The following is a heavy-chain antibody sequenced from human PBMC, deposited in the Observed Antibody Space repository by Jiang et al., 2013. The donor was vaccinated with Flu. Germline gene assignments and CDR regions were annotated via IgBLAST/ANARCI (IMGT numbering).Heavy chain of an antibody. J-gene: IGHJ3*02. CDR1: GYTFTSYA. V-gene: IGHV1-3*01. Sequence: GAEVKKPGASVKVSCKASGYTFTSYAMHWVRQAPGQRLEWMGWINAGNGNTKYSQKFQGRVTITRDTSASTAYMELSSLRSEDTAVYYCARVKYYDILTGGGLGAFDIWGQGTMVTVSS. D-gene: IGHD3-9*01. CDR3: ARVKYYDILTGGGLGAFDI. CDR2: INAGNGNT.